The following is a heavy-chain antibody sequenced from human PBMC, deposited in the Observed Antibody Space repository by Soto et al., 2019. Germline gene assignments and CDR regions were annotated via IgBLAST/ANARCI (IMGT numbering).Heavy chain of an antibody. CDR3: ARSQGSSTSLEIYYYYYYGMDV. J-gene: IGHJ6*02. V-gene: IGHV1-69*01. Sequence: QVQLVQSGAEVQKPGSSVKVSCKASGGTFSSYAISWVRQAPGQGLEWMGGIIPISGTANYAQKFQGRVTMTADESTSTAYMELRSLRSEDTAVYYCARSQGSSTSLEIYYYYYYGMDVWGQATTVTASS. CDR2: IIPISGTA. D-gene: IGHD2-2*01. CDR1: GGTFSSYA.